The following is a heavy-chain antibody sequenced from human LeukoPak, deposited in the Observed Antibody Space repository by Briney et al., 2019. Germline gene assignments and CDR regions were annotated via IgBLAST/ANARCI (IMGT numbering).Heavy chain of an antibody. V-gene: IGHV3-23*01. CDR3: AKGNKNYYDSSGPYYFDY. CDR1: GFTFSSYA. CDR2: ISGSGGST. D-gene: IGHD3-22*01. Sequence: GGSLRLSCAASGFTFSSYAMSWVRQAPGKGLEWVSAISGSGGSTYYADSVKGRFTISRDNSKNTLYLQMNSLRAEDTAVYYCAKGNKNYYDSSGPYYFDYWGQGTLVTVSS. J-gene: IGHJ4*02.